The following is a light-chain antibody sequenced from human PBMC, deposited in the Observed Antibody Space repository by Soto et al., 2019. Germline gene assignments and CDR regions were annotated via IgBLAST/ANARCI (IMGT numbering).Light chain of an antibody. V-gene: IGKV1-5*01. CDR2: DAS. CDR1: QSISRW. CDR3: QQYNTYST. J-gene: IGKJ5*01. Sequence: DIQITQSPSTLSASVGDRVTIPCRASQSISRWLAWYQHKPGKAPKALIYDASSLKSGAPSRLSGNGSGTEFTLTISSLQPDDVATYYCQQYNTYSTFGQGTRLEIK.